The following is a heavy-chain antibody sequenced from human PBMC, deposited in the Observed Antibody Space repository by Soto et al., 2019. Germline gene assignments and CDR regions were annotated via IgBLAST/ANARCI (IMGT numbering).Heavy chain of an antibody. D-gene: IGHD2-8*01. CDR3: ARSGLYATVDYYYYMGV. CDR2: MNPNSGNT. CDR1: GYTFTSHD. V-gene: IGHV1-8*01. Sequence: QVQLVQSGAVVKQPRASVKVSSKASGYTFTSHDINWVRQATGHGLELMGWMNPNSGNTGYAHKCQGRGTMTRNTSIRTADMELSSLRSEDTAVYYCARSGLYATVDYYYYMGVWGKGTTVAV. J-gene: IGHJ6*03.